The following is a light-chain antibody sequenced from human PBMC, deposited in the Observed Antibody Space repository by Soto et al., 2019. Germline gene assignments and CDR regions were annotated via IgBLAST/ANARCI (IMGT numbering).Light chain of an antibody. CDR3: SSYTSRSTLGV. CDR1: SSDVGAYNY. J-gene: IGLJ3*02. V-gene: IGLV2-14*01. Sequence: QSVLTQPASVSGSPGQSITISCTGTSSDVGAYNYVSWYQQHPGKAPKLMIYEVNNRPSGVSNRFSGSKSGNTASLTISGLQAEDEADYYCSSYTSRSTLGVFGGGTKVTVL. CDR2: EVN.